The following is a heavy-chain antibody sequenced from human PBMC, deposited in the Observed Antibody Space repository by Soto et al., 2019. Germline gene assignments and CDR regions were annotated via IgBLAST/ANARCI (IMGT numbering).Heavy chain of an antibody. V-gene: IGHV3-23*01. Sequence: GGSLRLSCAASGFTFSSYAMSWVRQAPGKGLEWVSAISGSGGSTYYADSVKGRFTIPRDNSKNTLYLQMNSLRAEDTAVYYSANQRQLWAPTNAFDIWGQGTMVTVSS. CDR1: GFTFSSYA. CDR3: ANQRQLWAPTNAFDI. J-gene: IGHJ3*02. CDR2: ISGSGGST. D-gene: IGHD5-18*01.